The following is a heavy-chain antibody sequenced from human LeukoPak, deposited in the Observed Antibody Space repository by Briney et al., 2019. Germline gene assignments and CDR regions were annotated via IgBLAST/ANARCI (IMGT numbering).Heavy chain of an antibody. J-gene: IGHJ4*02. V-gene: IGHV1-24*01. CDR3: ATGYYGSGSNLNFDY. D-gene: IGHD3-10*01. CDR1: GYTLTELS. Sequence: GASVKVSCKVSGYTLTELSMHWVRQAPGKGLEGMGGFDPEDGETIYAQKFQGRVTMTEDTSTDTAYMELSSLRSEDTAVYYCATGYYGSGSNLNFDYWGQGTLVTVSS. CDR2: FDPEDGET.